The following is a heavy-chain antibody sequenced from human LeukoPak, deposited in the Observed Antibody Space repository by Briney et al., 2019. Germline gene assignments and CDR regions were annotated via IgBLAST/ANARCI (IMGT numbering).Heavy chain of an antibody. V-gene: IGHV4-61*02. CDR2: IYTSGST. CDR1: GGSISSGSYY. D-gene: IGHD2-15*01. Sequence: KSSQTLSLTCTVSGGSISSGSYYWSWIRQPAGKGLEWIGRIYTSGSTNYNPSLKSRVTISVDTSKNQFSLKLSSVTAADTAVYYCARWPGGDIVVVVAATDAFDIWGQGTMVTVSS. J-gene: IGHJ3*02. CDR3: ARWPGGDIVVVVAATDAFDI.